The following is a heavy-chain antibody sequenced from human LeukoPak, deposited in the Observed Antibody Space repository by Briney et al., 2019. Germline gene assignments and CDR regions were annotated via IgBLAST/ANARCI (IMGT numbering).Heavy chain of an antibody. D-gene: IGHD1-14*01. Sequence: ASVKVSCKASGGTFSSYAISWVRQAPGQGLEWMGGIIPIFGTANYAQKLQGRATITADKSTSTAYMELSSLRSEDTAVYYCARVNRRGATYFDYWGQGTLVTVSS. V-gene: IGHV1-69*06. CDR2: IIPIFGTA. CDR3: ARVNRRGATYFDY. J-gene: IGHJ4*02. CDR1: GGTFSSYA.